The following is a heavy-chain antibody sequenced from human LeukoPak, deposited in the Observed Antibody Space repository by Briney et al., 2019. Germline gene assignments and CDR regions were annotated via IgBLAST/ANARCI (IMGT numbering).Heavy chain of an antibody. Sequence: ASVKVSCKASGYTFTGYYMHWVRQAPGQGLEWMGRINPNSGGTNYAQKFQGRVTMTRDTCISTAYMELSRLRSDDTAVYYCARGGQPGGIVFHYWGQGTLVTVSS. V-gene: IGHV1-2*06. CDR3: ARGGQPGGIVFHY. CDR1: GYTFTGYY. D-gene: IGHD3-16*02. J-gene: IGHJ4*02. CDR2: INPNSGGT.